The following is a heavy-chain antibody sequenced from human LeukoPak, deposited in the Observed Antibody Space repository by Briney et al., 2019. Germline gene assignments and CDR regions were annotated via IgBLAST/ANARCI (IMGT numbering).Heavy chain of an antibody. CDR1: GFTFSSYA. CDR3: AKDDGDSPEYYYYYMDV. CDR2: ISGSGGST. J-gene: IGHJ6*03. Sequence: GGSLRLSCAASGFTFSSYAMSWVRQAPGKGLEWVSAISGSGGSTYYADSVKGRFTISRDNSKNTLYLQMNSLRAEDTAVYYCAKDDGDSPEYYYYYMDVWGKGTTVTVSS. V-gene: IGHV3-23*01. D-gene: IGHD4-17*01.